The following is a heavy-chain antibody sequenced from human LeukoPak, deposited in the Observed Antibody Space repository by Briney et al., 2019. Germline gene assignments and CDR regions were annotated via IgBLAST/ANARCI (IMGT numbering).Heavy chain of an antibody. CDR1: GFLFSTCA. Sequence: GRSLRLSCAASGFLFSTCAMHWVRQVPGKGLDWVAVIWYDGSNKYYGDSVKGRFTTSRDNSKNTLYLQMNSLRVEDTAVYYCATDYGDQQRVPESYYFDYWGQGTLVTVSS. J-gene: IGHJ4*02. D-gene: IGHD4-17*01. CDR3: ATDYGDQQRVPESYYFDY. CDR2: IWYDGSNK. V-gene: IGHV3-33*01.